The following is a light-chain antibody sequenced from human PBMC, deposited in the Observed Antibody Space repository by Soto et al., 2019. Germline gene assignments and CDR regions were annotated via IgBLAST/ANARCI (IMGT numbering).Light chain of an antibody. CDR2: GAS. J-gene: IGKJ1*01. CDR1: QSVSNN. CDR3: QQYNNWRT. V-gene: IGKV3-15*01. Sequence: EIVMTQSPATLSVSPGERATLYCRASQSVSNNLAWYQQRPGQTPRLLIYGASTRATGIPARFSGSGSGTDFTLTISSLQSEDFAVYYCQQYNNWRTFGQGTKVDIK.